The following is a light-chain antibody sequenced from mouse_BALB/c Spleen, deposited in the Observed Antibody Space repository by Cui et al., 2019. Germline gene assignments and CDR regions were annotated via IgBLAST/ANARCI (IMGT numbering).Light chain of an antibody. CDR3: HQWSSYPWT. J-gene: IGKJ1*01. CDR1: SSVSY. Sequence: IVLTQPPATMPASLGEEITLTCSASSSVSYMHWYQQKSGTSPKLLIYSTSNLASGVPSRFSGSGSGTFYSLTISSVEAEDAADYYCHQWSSYPWTFGGGTKLEIK. CDR2: STS. V-gene: IGKV4-80*01.